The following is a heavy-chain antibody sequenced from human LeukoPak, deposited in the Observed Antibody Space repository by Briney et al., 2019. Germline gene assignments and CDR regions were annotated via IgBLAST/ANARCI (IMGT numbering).Heavy chain of an antibody. D-gene: IGHD3-3*01. Sequence: ALVKVSCKASGYTFTGYYMHWVRQAPGQGLEWMGWINPNSGGTNYAQKFQGRVTMTRDTSISTAYMELSRLRSDDTAVYYCARDFSRQDFWSGLLGAFDIWGQGTMVTVSS. CDR1: GYTFTGYY. CDR2: INPNSGGT. V-gene: IGHV1-2*02. J-gene: IGHJ3*02. CDR3: ARDFSRQDFWSGLLGAFDI.